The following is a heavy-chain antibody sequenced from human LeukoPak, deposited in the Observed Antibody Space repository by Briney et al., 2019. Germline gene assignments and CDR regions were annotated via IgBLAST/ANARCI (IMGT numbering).Heavy chain of an antibody. Sequence: GGSLRLSCVASGFTFSSYSMKWVRQAPGEGLEWVSSISSSSSYIYYADSVKGRFTISRDNAKDSLYLQMNSLRAEDTAVYYCARGATVYSSSYFDYWGQGTLVTVSS. J-gene: IGHJ4*02. CDR2: ISSSSSYI. CDR3: ARGATVYSSSYFDY. V-gene: IGHV3-21*01. CDR1: GFTFSSYS. D-gene: IGHD6-6*01.